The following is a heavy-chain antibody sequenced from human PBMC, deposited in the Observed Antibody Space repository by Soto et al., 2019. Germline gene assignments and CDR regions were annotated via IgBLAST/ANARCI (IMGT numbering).Heavy chain of an antibody. CDR3: VRHRIEVVWRGFDS. CDR1: ADSSSFSNDY. Sequence: PSETLSLTCTVSADSSSFSNDYWVWIRQPPGKGLQWIGSSSYNGGTFYNPSLKGRVAMSVDASKKLCSLQVTAVTAADTAVYYCVRHRIEVVWRGFDSWGQGSPVTVSS. V-gene: IGHV4-39*01. J-gene: IGHJ4*02. D-gene: IGHD1-1*01. CDR2: SSYNGGT.